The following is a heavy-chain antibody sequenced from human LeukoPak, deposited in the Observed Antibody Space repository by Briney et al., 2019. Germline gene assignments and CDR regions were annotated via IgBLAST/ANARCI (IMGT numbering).Heavy chain of an antibody. CDR1: GYTFTSYY. D-gene: IGHD2-15*01. CDR2: INPSGGST. V-gene: IGHV1-46*01. CDR3: ATLAKVYCSGGSCYTSPKIDY. Sequence: ASVKVSCKASGYTFTSYYMHWVRQAPGQGLEWMGIINPSGGSTSYAQKFQGRVTITADTSTDTAYMELSSLRSEDTAVYYCATLAKVYCSGGSCYTSPKIDYWGQGTLVTVSS. J-gene: IGHJ4*02.